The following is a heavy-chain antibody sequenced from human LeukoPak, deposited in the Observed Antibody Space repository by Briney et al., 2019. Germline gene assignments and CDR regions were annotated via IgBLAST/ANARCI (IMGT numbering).Heavy chain of an antibody. Sequence: ASVKVSCKASGYSFTGYGISWVRQAPGQGLEWMGWISGYNGNTNYAQKLQGRVTMTTDTSTSTAYMELRSLRSDDTAVYYCARAPLWFGELYPLDFDYWGQGTLVTVSS. CDR3: ARAPLWFGELYPLDFDY. J-gene: IGHJ4*02. CDR2: ISGYNGNT. CDR1: GYSFTGYG. D-gene: IGHD3-10*01. V-gene: IGHV1-18*01.